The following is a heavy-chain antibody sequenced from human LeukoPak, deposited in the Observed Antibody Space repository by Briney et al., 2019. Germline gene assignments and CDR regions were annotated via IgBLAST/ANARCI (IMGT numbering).Heavy chain of an antibody. CDR2: VNPNSGGT. V-gene: IGHV1-2*02. J-gene: IGHJ6*03. Sequence: ASVKVSCKASGYTFTGYYMHWVRQAPGQGLEWMGWVNPNSGGTNYAQKFQGRVTMTRDTSISTAYMELSRPRSDDTAVYYCARNYYGSGIPYYMDVWGKRTTVTVSS. CDR3: ARNYYGSGIPYYMDV. CDR1: GYTFTGYY. D-gene: IGHD3-10*01.